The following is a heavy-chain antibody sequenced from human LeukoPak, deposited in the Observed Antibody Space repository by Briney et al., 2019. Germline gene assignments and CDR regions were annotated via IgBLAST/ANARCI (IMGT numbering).Heavy chain of an antibody. D-gene: IGHD3-10*02. CDR3: AELGITMIGGV. V-gene: IGHV3-7*01. CDR1: GFVFNNYW. CDR2: IDEGGSGK. Sequence: GGSLRLFCAASGFVFNNYWMSWVRQAPGKGLEWVGNIDEGGSGKWYVDSVKGRFTISRDNAKNSLYLQMNSLRAEDTAVYYCAELGITMIGGVWGKGTTVTISS. J-gene: IGHJ6*04.